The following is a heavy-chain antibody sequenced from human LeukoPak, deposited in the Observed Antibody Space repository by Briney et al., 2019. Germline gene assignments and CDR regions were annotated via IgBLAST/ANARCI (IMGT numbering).Heavy chain of an antibody. D-gene: IGHD1-26*01. CDR3: AKGPYSGFS. CDR1: EFTVSSNY. V-gene: IGHV3-53*01. CDR2: IYPGSDI. Sequence: PGGSLRLSCAASEFTVSSNYMSWVRQAPGKGLQWVSVIYPGSDIYYADSVKGRFIISRDNSKDTLFLQMNSLTADDTAVYYCAKGPYSGFSWGQGTLVTVSS. J-gene: IGHJ5*02.